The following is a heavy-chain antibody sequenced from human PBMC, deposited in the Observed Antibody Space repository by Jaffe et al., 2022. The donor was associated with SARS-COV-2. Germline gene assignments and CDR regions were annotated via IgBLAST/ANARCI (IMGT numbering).Heavy chain of an antibody. CDR3: AKDVRSGWYYFDY. CDR1: GFTFSSYD. CDR2: ISDSGGNT. Sequence: EVQLVESGGGLVQPGGSLRLSCAASGFTFSSYDMSWIRQAPGKGLEWISIISDSGGNTYYADSVKGRFTISRDNSKNTLFLRMNSLRAEDTAVYYCAKDVRSGWYYFDYWGQGTLVTVSS. V-gene: IGHV3-23*04. J-gene: IGHJ4*02. D-gene: IGHD6-19*01.